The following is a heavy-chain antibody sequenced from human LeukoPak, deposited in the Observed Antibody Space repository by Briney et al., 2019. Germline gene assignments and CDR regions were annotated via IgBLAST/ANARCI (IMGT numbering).Heavy chain of an antibody. D-gene: IGHD3-3*01. CDR1: GFTFSSYG. Sequence: GGSLRLSCAASGFTFSSYGMHWVRQAPGKGLEWVAFIRYDGSNKYYADSVKGRFTISRDNSKNTLYLQMNSLRAEDTAVYYCARDYDFWSGYSYNWFDPWGQGTLVTVSS. CDR2: IRYDGSNK. CDR3: ARDYDFWSGYSYNWFDP. J-gene: IGHJ5*02. V-gene: IGHV3-30*02.